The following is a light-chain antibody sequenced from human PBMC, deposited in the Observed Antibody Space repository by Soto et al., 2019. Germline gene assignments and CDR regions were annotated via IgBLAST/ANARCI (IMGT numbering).Light chain of an antibody. Sequence: QSVLTQPASVSGSPGQSITISCTGTSSDVGSYNLVSWYQQHPGKAPKLMIYEGSKRPSGVSNRFSGSKSGNTASLTISGLQAEDEADYHCQSYDSSLTNAVFGGGTKVTVL. CDR2: EGS. CDR1: SSDVGSYNL. V-gene: IGLV2-14*02. J-gene: IGLJ2*01. CDR3: QSYDSSLTNAV.